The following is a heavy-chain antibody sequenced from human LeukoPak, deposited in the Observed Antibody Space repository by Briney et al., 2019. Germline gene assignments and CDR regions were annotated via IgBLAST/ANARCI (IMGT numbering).Heavy chain of an antibody. CDR2: IKEDGSTK. D-gene: IGHD6-19*01. J-gene: IGHJ4*02. CDR1: GFTFNKKW. V-gene: IGHV3-7*01. CDR3: ASSSDDY. Sequence: GGSLRLSCAASGFTFNKKWMTWVRQAPGKGLEWVANIKEDGSTKYYVDSVKGRFTISRDNAKNSLYLQMNSLRAEGTAVYYCASSSDDYWGQGTLVTVSS.